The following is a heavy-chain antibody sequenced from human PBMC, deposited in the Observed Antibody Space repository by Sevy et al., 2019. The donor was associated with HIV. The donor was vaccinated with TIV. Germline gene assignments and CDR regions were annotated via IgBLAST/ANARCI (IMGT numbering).Heavy chain of an antibody. CDR2: ISASGGTT. V-gene: IGHV3-23*01. CDR1: GFTFSNYA. CDR3: AKSPASPGPSRTWATFDY. J-gene: IGHJ4*02. D-gene: IGHD2-2*01. Sequence: GGSLRLSCAASGFTFSNYAMSWVRQAPGKGLEWVSAISASGGTTFFTDSVKGRFTISRDNSKNTMYLQMNSLRVEDTAVDSCAKSPASPGPSRTWATFDYWGQGTLVTVSS.